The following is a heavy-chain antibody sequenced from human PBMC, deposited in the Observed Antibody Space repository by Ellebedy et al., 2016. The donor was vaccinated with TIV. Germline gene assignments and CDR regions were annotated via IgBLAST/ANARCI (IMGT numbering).Heavy chain of an antibody. CDR2: INPSGGST. CDR1: GYTFTSYY. J-gene: IGHJ3*02. D-gene: IGHD3-22*01. Sequence: ASVKVSXXASGYTFTSYYMHWVRQAPGQGLEWMGIINPSGGSTSYAQKFQGRVTMTRDTSTSTVYMELSSLRSEDTAVYYCARAYYYDSSGYYHSAFDIWGQGTMVTVSS. CDR3: ARAYYYDSSGYYHSAFDI. V-gene: IGHV1-46*01.